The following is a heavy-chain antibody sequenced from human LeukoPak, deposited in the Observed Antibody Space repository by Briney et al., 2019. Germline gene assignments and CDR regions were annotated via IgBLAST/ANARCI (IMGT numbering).Heavy chain of an antibody. J-gene: IGHJ4*02. V-gene: IGHV3-66*01. D-gene: IGHD5-18*01. CDR2: LYSGGSS. CDR1: GFTFNTFN. Sequence: PGGSLRLSCAASGFTFNTFNMNWVRQAPGKGLEWVSTLYSGGSSHYADSVKGRFTISRDNSKNTLYLQMDTLRAENTAVYYCARGYNYAFSFWGQGTLVTVTS. CDR3: ARGYNYAFSF.